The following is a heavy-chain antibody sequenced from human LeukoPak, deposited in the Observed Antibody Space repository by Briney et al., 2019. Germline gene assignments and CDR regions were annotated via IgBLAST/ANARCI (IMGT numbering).Heavy chain of an antibody. CDR1: GGSISSGGYS. CDR3: ARDYGGNVADY. CDR2: IYHSGST. V-gene: IGHV4-30-2*01. Sequence: PSQTLSLTCAVSGGSISSGGYSWSWIRQPPGKGLEWIGYIYHSGSTYYNPSLKSRVTISVDRSKNQFSLKLSSVTAADTAAYYCARDYGGNVADYWGQGTLVTVSS. D-gene: IGHD4-23*01. J-gene: IGHJ4*02.